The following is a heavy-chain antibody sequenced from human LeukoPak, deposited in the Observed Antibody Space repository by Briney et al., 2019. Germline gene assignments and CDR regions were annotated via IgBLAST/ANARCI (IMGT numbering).Heavy chain of an antibody. CDR3: AVSSGWLN. CDR2: INADGSST. CDR1: GFTFSTYW. D-gene: IGHD6-19*01. Sequence: PGGSLRLSCAASGFTFSTYWMHWVRQAPGKGLVWVSRINADGSSTNYADSVKGRFTISRDNAKNTLYLQMNSLRAEDTAMYYCAVSSGWLNWGQGTLVTVSS. J-gene: IGHJ4*02. V-gene: IGHV3-74*01.